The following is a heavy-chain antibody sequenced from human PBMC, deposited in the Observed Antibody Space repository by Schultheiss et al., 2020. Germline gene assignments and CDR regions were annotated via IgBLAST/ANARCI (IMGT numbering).Heavy chain of an antibody. CDR1: GGSFSGYY. V-gene: IGHV4-34*01. CDR3: ARPRSSGWYGAFDI. D-gene: IGHD6-13*01. J-gene: IGHJ3*02. CDR2: INHSGST. Sequence: ETLSLTCAVYGGSFSGYYWSWIRQPPGKGLELIGEINHSGSTNYNPSLKSRVTISVDTSKNQFSLKLSSVTAADTAVYYCARPRSSGWYGAFDIWGQGTMVTVSS.